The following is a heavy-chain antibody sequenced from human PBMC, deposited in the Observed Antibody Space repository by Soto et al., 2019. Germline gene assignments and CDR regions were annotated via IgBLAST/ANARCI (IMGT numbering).Heavy chain of an antibody. CDR3: ATLYRLEPAHRVSSHSLDV. CDR2: IIPIFGTA. CDR1: GGGISSKS. J-gene: IGHJ6*01. V-gene: IGHV1-69*01. D-gene: IGHD1-1*01. Sequence: SVEACSKAPGGGISSKSSRWVHQAPGQGLEWMGGIIPIFGTANYAQKFQGRVTITADESTSTAYMELSSLRSEDTAVYYCATLYRLEPAHRVSSHSLDVCGHGPTV.